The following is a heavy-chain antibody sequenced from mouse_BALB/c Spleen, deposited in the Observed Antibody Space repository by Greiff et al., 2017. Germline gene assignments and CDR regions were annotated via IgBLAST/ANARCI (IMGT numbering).Heavy chain of an antibody. CDR2: IDPYNGGT. J-gene: IGHJ4*01. V-gene: IGHV1S135*01. CDR3: ARSPYYGITRAMDY. CDR1: GYSFTDYN. Sequence: VQLQQSGRELVKPGASVKVSCKASGYSFTDYNMYWVKQSHGKSLEWIGYIDPYNGGTSYNQKFKDKATLTADKSSSTAYMQLSSLTSEDSAVYYCARSPYYGITRAMDYWGQGTSVTVSS. D-gene: IGHD2-10*01.